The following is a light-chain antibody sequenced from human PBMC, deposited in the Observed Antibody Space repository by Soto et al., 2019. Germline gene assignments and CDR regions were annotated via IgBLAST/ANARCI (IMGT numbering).Light chain of an antibody. CDR1: QSILYSSNNKNY. V-gene: IGKV4-1*01. Sequence: DIVMTQSPDSLAVSLGERATINCKSSQSILYSSNNKNYLAWYQQSPGQPPKLLIYWASTRESGVPDRFSGSGSGGDFTLTISSLQAEDVAVYYCQQYYSSPPTFGPGTKLEIK. CDR3: QQYYSSPPT. J-gene: IGKJ2*01. CDR2: WAS.